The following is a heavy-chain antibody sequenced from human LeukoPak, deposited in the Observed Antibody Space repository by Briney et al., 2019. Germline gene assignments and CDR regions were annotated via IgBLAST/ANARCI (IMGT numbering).Heavy chain of an antibody. V-gene: IGHV3-15*01. D-gene: IGHD2-21*01. CDR3: TTRIAL. J-gene: IGHJ6*04. CDR2: IKSKTDGGTT. CDR1: GFTFRNAR. Sequence: GSPRLSRGGSGFTFRNARMSWVRPAPGKGVEWVGRIKSKTDGGTTDYAAPVKGRFTISRDDSKNTLYLQMNSLKTEDTAVYYCTTRIALWGKGTTVTVSS.